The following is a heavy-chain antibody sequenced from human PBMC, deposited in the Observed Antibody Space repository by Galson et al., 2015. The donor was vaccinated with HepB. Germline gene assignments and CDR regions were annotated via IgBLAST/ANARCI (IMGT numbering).Heavy chain of an antibody. CDR2: ISGGGAKT. Sequence: SLRLSCAASGFTFNNYAMTWVRQAPGRGLEWVADISGGGAKTTYADSVRGRFTISRDNSKNTLYLQMTSLRVEDTAVYYCAKAHYGSGSYYTVDFDYRGPGTLVTVSS. D-gene: IGHD3-10*01. CDR1: GFTFNNYA. J-gene: IGHJ4*02. CDR3: AKAHYGSGSYYTVDFDY. V-gene: IGHV3-23*01.